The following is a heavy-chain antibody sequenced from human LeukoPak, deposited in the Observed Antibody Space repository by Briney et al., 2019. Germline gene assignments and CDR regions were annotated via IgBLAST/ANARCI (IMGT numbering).Heavy chain of an antibody. J-gene: IGHJ3*02. D-gene: IGHD3-3*01. CDR3: AAYNFWSGYRDAFDI. CDR2: IVVGSGNT. V-gene: IGHV1-58*02. CDR1: GFTFTSSA. Sequence: ASVKVSCKASGFTFTSSAMQWVRQARRQRLEWIGWIVVGSGNTNYAQKFQERVTITRDMSTSTAYMELSSLRSEDTAVYYCAAYNFWSGYRDAFDIWGQGTMVTVSS.